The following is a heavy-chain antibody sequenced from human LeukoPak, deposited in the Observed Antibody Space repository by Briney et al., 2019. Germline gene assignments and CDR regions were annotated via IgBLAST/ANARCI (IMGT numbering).Heavy chain of an antibody. CDR3: ARDRGADAGRGGWFDP. V-gene: IGHV3-53*01. Sequence: GGSLRLSCAASGFTVSSNYLSWVRQAPGKGLEWVSVIYSGGNTYYADSVKGRFTISRDNSKNTQYLQMNSLRAEDTAIYYCARDRGADAGRGGWFDPWGQGTLVTVSS. CDR1: GFTVSSNY. CDR2: IYSGGNT. J-gene: IGHJ5*02. D-gene: IGHD6-13*01.